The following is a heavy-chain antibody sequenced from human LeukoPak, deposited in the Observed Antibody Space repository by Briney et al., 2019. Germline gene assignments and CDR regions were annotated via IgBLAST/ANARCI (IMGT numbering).Heavy chain of an antibody. CDR2: INHSGST. J-gene: IGHJ3*02. D-gene: IGHD6-13*01. V-gene: IGHV4-34*01. CDR1: GGSFSGYY. Sequence: PSETLSLTCAVYGGSFSGYYWSWIRQPPGKGLEWIGEINHSGSTNYNPSLKSRVTISVDTSKNQFSLKLSPVTAADTAVYYCARGGEVGTYSSPHDAFDIWGQGTMVTVSS. CDR3: ARGGEVGTYSSPHDAFDI.